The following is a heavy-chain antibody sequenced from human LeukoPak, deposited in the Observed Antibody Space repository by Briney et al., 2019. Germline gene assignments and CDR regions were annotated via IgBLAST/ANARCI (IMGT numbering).Heavy chain of an antibody. D-gene: IGHD4-23*01. CDR2: IYYSGST. Sequence: SQTLSLTCSVSGGSISSGGYYWSWIRQPPGKGLEWIGYIYYSGSTNYNPSLKSRVTISVDTSKNQFSLKLSSVTAADTAVYSCARGKTPDYWGQGTLVTVSS. CDR1: GGSISSGGYY. CDR3: ARGKTPDY. V-gene: IGHV4-61*08. J-gene: IGHJ4*02.